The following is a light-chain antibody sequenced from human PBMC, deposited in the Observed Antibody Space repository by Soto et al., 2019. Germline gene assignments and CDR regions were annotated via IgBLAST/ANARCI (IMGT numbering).Light chain of an antibody. Sequence: DIQMTQSPSSVSASVGDRVTITCRASQGINSWLAWYQQKPGKAPKLLIYSTSNLQSGVPSRFSGSGSGTDFTLTITSQQPEDFATYFCQQSESLPLTFGGGTKVEIK. CDR3: QQSESLPLT. CDR2: STS. V-gene: IGKV1D-12*01. CDR1: QGINSW. J-gene: IGKJ4*01.